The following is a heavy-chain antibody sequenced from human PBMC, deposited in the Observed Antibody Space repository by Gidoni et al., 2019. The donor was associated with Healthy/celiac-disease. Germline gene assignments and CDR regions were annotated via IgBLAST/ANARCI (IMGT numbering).Heavy chain of an antibody. CDR3: VKDADCTNGVCWYYFDY. CDR1: GCTFSSYA. Sequence: EVQLVESGGGLVQPGGFLRLSCSASGCTFSSYAMHWVRQAPGKGLEYVSAISSNGGSTYYADSVKGRFTISRDNSKNTLYLQMSSLRAEDTAVYYCVKDADCTNGVCWYYFDYWGQGTLVTVSS. V-gene: IGHV3-64D*06. J-gene: IGHJ4*02. D-gene: IGHD2-8*01. CDR2: ISSNGGST.